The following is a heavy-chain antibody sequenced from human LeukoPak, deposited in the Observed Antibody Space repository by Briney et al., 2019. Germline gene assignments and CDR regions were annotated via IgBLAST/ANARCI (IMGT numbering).Heavy chain of an antibody. CDR3: VTQTYSGSNKYYFDY. D-gene: IGHD1-26*01. CDR2: ISSGGDTT. V-gene: IGHV3-23*01. CDR1: GFTFSSYA. Sequence: GGSLRLSCATSGFTFSSYAMTWVRQAPGKGLEWVSSISSGGDTTYYADSVKGRFTVSRDNSKNMLYLQMKSPRVEDTAVYYCVTQTYSGSNKYYFDYWGQGTLVTVSS. J-gene: IGHJ4*02.